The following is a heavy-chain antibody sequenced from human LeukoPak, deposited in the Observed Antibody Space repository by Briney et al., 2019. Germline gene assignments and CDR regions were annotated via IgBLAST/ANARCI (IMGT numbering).Heavy chain of an antibody. CDR1: GYSFTSYW. D-gene: IGHD6-25*01. CDR2: TYPGDSNT. V-gene: IGHV5-51*01. J-gene: IGHJ4*02. CDR3: ARSPSHYSSDYYFFDY. Sequence: GESLKISCKGSGYSFTSYWIAWVRQMPGKGLEWMGITYPGDSNTRHSPSFQGQVTISADKSISTAYLQWSSLKASDTAMYYCARSPSHYSSDYYFFDYWGQGTLVTVSS.